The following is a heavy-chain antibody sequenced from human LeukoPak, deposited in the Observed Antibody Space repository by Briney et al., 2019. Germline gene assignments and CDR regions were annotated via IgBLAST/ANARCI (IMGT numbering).Heavy chain of an antibody. CDR3: ASRSHKTIVGADTREVGDY. Sequence: ASVKVSCKASGGTLRRHTITWVRQAPGQGLEWMGRIIPMMGIANYAQKSQGRVTITADTSTDTAYMDLISLRSEDTAVYYCASRSHKTIVGADTREVGDYWGQGTLVTVSS. J-gene: IGHJ4*02. CDR1: GGTLRRHT. D-gene: IGHD6-19*01. V-gene: IGHV1-69*02. CDR2: IIPMMGIA.